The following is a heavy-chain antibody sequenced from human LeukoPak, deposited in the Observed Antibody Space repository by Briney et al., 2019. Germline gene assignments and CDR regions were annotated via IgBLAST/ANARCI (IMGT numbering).Heavy chain of an antibody. D-gene: IGHD2-21*02. CDR2: AYYRSKWYY. Sequence: SQTLSLTFAISGDSVSSSSATWNWLRQSPSRGLEWLGSAYYRSKWYYDYAVSVKSRITINPDTSKNQFSLQLNSVTPEDTAVYYCARFLGTALDYWGQGTLVTVSS. V-gene: IGHV6-1*01. J-gene: IGHJ4*02. CDR3: ARFLGTALDY. CDR1: GDSVSSSSAT.